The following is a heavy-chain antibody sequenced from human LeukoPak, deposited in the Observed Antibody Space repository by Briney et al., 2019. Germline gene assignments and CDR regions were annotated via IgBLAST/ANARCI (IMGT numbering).Heavy chain of an antibody. CDR1: GFTFSSYA. CDR2: ISGSGGST. Sequence: PVGSLRLSCAASGFTFSSYAMSWVRQAPGKGLEWVSAISGSGGSTYYADSVKGRFTISRDNSKNTLYLQMNSLRAEDTAVYYCVKDWGPKPDTFFDYWGQGILVTVSS. V-gene: IGHV3-23*01. J-gene: IGHJ4*02. CDR3: VKDWGPKPDTFFDY. D-gene: IGHD3-16*01.